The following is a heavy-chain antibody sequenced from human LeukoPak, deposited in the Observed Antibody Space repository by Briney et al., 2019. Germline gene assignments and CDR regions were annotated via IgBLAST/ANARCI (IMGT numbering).Heavy chain of an antibody. V-gene: IGHV3-23*01. CDR2: LSHSGGSA. Sequence: GGSLRRSCAGSGFSFSTYVLSWVCQAPGKGLEWVSSLSHSGGSAYYTDPVKGRFTISRDNSKNTLYLHMNSLRVGDTAVYFCAKLGFLTGSFDSWGQGTLVSVSS. J-gene: IGHJ4*02. D-gene: IGHD3-9*01. CDR1: GFSFSTYV. CDR3: AKLGFLTGSFDS.